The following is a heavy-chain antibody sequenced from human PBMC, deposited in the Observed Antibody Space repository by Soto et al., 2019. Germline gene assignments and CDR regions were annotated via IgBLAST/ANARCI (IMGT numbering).Heavy chain of an antibody. V-gene: IGHV1-3*01. Sequence: QVQLVQSGAEVKKPGASVKVSCKASGYTFTSYAMHWVRQAPGQRLEWMGWINAGNGNTKYSQKFQGRVTITRDTSASTAYMELSSLRSEDTAVYYCARAGYSSRWYYYGTDVWGQGTTVTVSS. CDR1: GYTFTSYA. D-gene: IGHD6-19*01. CDR3: ARAGYSSRWYYYGTDV. CDR2: INAGNGNT. J-gene: IGHJ6*02.